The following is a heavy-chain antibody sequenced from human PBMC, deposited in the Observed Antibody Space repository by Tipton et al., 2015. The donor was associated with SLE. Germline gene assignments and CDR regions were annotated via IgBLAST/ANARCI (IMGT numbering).Heavy chain of an antibody. CDR3: ARGGDRYYGRSGYYDYFDY. D-gene: IGHD3-22*01. V-gene: IGHV4-59*01. CDR2: IWYTGST. J-gene: IGHJ4*02. CDR1: GNSISNYY. Sequence: TLSLTCTVSGNSISNYYWSWIRQPPGRGLEWIGYIWYTGSTDYNPSLKSRVSIAADTSKNQFSLKLSSVTPADAAVYFCARGGDRYYGRSGYYDYFDYWGQGTLVTVSS.